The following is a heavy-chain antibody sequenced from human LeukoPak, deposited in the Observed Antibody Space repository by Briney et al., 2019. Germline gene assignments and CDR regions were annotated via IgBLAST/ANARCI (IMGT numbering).Heavy chain of an antibody. Sequence: SETLSLTCTVSGGSISSYYWSWIRQPPGKGLEWIGYIYYSGSTNYNPSLKSRVTISVDTSKNQFSLKLTSVTAADTAVYYCARGRRAAGDLSYFFDYWGQGTLVTVSS. V-gene: IGHV4-59*12. CDR3: ARGRRAAGDLSYFFDY. CDR1: GGSISSYY. D-gene: IGHD6-13*01. J-gene: IGHJ4*02. CDR2: IYYSGST.